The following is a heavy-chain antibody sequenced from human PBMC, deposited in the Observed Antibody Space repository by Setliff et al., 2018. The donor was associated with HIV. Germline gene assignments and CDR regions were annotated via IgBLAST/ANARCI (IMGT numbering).Heavy chain of an antibody. V-gene: IGHV4-34*01. D-gene: IGHD4-4*01. J-gene: IGHJ4*02. CDR2: IYYSGST. CDR1: GRSFSGYY. CDR3: ARDIGTVTDSDY. Sequence: SETLSLTCAVYGRSFSGYYWSWIRQPPGKGLEWIGTIYYSGSTYYNPSLKSRVTISVGTSKNQFSLKLSSVTAADTAVYYCARDIGTVTDSDYWGQGTLVTVSS.